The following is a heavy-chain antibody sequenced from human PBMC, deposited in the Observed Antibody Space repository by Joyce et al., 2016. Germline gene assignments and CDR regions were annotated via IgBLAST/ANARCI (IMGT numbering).Heavy chain of an antibody. CDR1: GFTFSNFW. D-gene: IGHD6-13*01. V-gene: IGHV3-74*01. Sequence: AASGFTFSNFWMHWVRQAPGKGLVWVSHISSDGTRTSYADSVKGRFTISRDIAKNTVYLQMNSLRAEDTAVYYCTRDTRESGSSWNLANYNYYYGMDVWGQGTTVTVSS. CDR3: TRDTRESGSSWNLANYNYYYGMDV. CDR2: ISSDGTRT. J-gene: IGHJ6*02.